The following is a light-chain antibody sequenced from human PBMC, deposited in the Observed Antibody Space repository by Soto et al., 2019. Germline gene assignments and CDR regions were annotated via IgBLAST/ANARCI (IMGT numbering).Light chain of an antibody. CDR2: VAS. Sequence: DIQLTQSPCSLSASVVDRFTITFRSSQSIGRFLNWHQQKPGRAPNVLINVASTLRSGVPSRFSGSGSGTDFNLTINSLEPEDFATYFCQQSFTTPLTFGGGTKVDIK. J-gene: IGKJ4*01. CDR3: QQSFTTPLT. CDR1: QSIGRF. V-gene: IGKV1-39*01.